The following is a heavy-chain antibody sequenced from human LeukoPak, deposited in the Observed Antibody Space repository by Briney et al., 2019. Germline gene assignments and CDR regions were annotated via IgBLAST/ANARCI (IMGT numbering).Heavy chain of an antibody. CDR2: IYYSGST. Sequence: SETLSLTCAVSGGSISSGGYSWSWIRQPPGKGLEWIGYIYYSGSTYYNPSLKSRVTISVDTSKNQFSLKLSSVTAADTAVYYCARLSSGGWIVFYAFDIWGQGTMVTVSS. CDR3: ARLSSGGWIVFYAFDI. V-gene: IGHV4-30-4*07. CDR1: GGSISSGGYS. D-gene: IGHD6-19*01. J-gene: IGHJ3*02.